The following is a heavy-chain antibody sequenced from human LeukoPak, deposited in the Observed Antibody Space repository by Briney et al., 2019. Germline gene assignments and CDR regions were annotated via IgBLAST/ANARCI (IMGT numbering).Heavy chain of an antibody. CDR2: IYSGGST. CDR1: GFTVSSNY. V-gene: IGHV3-66*02. J-gene: IGHJ6*03. CDR3: ARGQVAAADAGTLYYYYYMDV. D-gene: IGHD6-13*01. Sequence: PGGSLRLSCAASGFTVSSNYMSWVRQAPGKGLEWVSVIYSGGSTYYADSVKGRFTISRDNSKNTLYLQMNSLRAGDTAVYYCARGQVAAADAGTLYYYYYMDVWGKGTTVTVSS.